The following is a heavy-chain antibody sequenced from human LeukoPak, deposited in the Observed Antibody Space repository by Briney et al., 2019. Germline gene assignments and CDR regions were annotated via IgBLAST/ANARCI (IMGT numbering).Heavy chain of an antibody. CDR1: GYTFTSYD. D-gene: IGHD2-2*03. Sequence: ASVKVSCKASGYTFTSYDINWVRQATGQGLEWMGWMNPNSGGTNYAQKFQGRVTMTRDTSISTAYMELSRLRSDDTAVYYCARVSSTLGIVVVPAAMFFDYWGQGTLVTVSS. CDR2: MNPNSGGT. CDR3: ARVSSTLGIVVVPAAMFFDY. J-gene: IGHJ4*02. V-gene: IGHV1-2*02.